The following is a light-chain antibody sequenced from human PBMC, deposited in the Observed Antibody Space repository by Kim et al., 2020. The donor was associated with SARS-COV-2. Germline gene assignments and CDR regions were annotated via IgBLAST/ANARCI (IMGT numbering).Light chain of an antibody. CDR2: YDS. J-gene: IGLJ3*02. CDR1: NIGSKR. CDR3: QVWDSSSDHWV. Sequence: AQAKAARFTCGGNNIGSKRVHWYQQKPGQAPVLVIYYDSDRPSGIPERFSGSNSGNATTLTISRVEAGDEADYYCQVWDSSSDHWVFGGGTQLTVL. V-gene: IGLV3-21*04.